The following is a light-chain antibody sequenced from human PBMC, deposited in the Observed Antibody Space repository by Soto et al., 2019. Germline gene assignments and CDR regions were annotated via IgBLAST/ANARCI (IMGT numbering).Light chain of an antibody. CDR1: QGISSY. CDR3: QQLNSFPQIT. J-gene: IGKJ5*01. Sequence: DIQMTHSPSTLSASVGNRVTITCRASQGISSYLAWYQQKPGKAPKLLIYAASTLQSGVPSRFSGSGSGTDFTLTISSLQPEDFATYYCQQLNSFPQITFGQGTRLEI. CDR2: AAS. V-gene: IGKV1-9*01.